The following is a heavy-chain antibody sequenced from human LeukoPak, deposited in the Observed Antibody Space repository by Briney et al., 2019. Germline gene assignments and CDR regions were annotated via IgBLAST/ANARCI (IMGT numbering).Heavy chain of an antibody. J-gene: IGHJ4*02. Sequence: GGSVKDSCKASVYTFINYVISGVRQAPGQERGWMGWISAYKGNTNYEQKLQCRVTMTTDTSTSTTYTELRSLRSDDTAVYYCARWGGRCSGGSFPFDYWGRGTLVTVSS. D-gene: IGHD2-15*01. CDR2: ISAYKGNT. CDR3: ARWGGRCSGGSFPFDY. V-gene: IGHV1-18*01. CDR1: VYTFINYV.